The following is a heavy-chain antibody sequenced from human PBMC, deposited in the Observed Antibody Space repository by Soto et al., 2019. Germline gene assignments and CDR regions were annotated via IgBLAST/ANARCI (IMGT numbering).Heavy chain of an antibody. CDR1: GFPVCNTD. J-gene: IGHJ4*02. CDR2: IYSGGST. V-gene: IGHV3-53*01. CDR3: ARGFQSSFGY. D-gene: IGHD2-21*01. Sequence: WGSLKLACTCCGFPVCNTDISWVRQAPGKGLEWVSVIYSGGSTYYADSVKGRFTISRDSSKNTLYLQMNSLRAEDTAVYYCARGFQSSFGYWGQGTLVTGSS.